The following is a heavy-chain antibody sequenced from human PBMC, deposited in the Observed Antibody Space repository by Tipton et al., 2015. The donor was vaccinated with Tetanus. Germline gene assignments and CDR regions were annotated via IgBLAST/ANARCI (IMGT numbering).Heavy chain of an antibody. CDR3: AREGRGWAFDI. V-gene: IGHV3-30*04. CDR1: GFTFSSYV. J-gene: IGHJ3*02. CDR2: ISSDGRDK. D-gene: IGHD1-26*01. Sequence: SLRLSCAASGFTFSSYVMHWVRQAPGKGLEWVAVISSDGRDKYYADSVKGRFTVSRDNSQNTLFLQMNSLRADDTAVYYCAREGRGWAFDIWGQGTMVTVSS.